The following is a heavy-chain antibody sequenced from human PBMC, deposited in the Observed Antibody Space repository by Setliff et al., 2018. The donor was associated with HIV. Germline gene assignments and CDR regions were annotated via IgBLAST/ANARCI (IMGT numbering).Heavy chain of an antibody. V-gene: IGHV4-59*08. CDR2: MNSKGES. D-gene: IGHD3-10*01. CDR1: GGSMGSHY. J-gene: IGHJ5*02. CDR3: ARHRQISDWFDP. Sequence: PSETLSLTCVISGGSMGSHYWSWIRQSPGKGLEWIGIMNSKGESFYNASFTNGVLISIDTSKNRFSLTMTSVTAADTAVYYCARHRQISDWFDPWGQGILVTVSS.